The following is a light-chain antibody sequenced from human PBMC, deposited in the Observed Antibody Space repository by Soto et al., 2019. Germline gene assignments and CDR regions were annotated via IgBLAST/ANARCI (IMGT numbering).Light chain of an antibody. Sequence: QSALTQPASVSGSPGQSITISCTGTSSDVGSYNLVSWYQQHPGKAPKLMIYEGSKRPSGVSNRFSGSKSGNTASLTISGLQAEDEADYYCCSYAGSSTFLVVFGGGTKRPS. V-gene: IGLV2-23*01. CDR3: CSYAGSSTFLVV. CDR2: EGS. J-gene: IGLJ2*01. CDR1: SSDVGSYNL.